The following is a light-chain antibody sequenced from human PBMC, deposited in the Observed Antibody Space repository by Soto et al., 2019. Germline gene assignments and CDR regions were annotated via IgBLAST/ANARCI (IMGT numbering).Light chain of an antibody. J-gene: IGKJ1*01. CDR3: QQSYSTQWT. Sequence: DIEVSPSPYSLSASVGYRVTITCRSSQSINKYLNWYQQKPGKAPKNLIYAASSLQSGVPSRFSGSGSGTDFTLTISSLQPEDFATYYCQQSYSTQWTFGQGTKVDIK. CDR2: AAS. V-gene: IGKV1-39*01. CDR1: QSINKY.